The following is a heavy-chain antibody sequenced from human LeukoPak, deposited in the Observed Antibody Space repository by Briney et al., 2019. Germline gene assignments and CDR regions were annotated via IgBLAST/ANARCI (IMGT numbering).Heavy chain of an antibody. Sequence: GGSLRLSCAASGFTFSSSAMSWVRQAPGKGREWVSAISGSRTNTYYADSGRGRVTISRDNSKKTVYVQRNSLRAADTAVYYCAKLYYGDSAEYFQHWGQGTLVTVSS. CDR3: AKLYYGDSAEYFQH. CDR1: GFTFSSSA. D-gene: IGHD4-17*01. V-gene: IGHV3-23*01. J-gene: IGHJ1*01. CDR2: ISGSRTNT.